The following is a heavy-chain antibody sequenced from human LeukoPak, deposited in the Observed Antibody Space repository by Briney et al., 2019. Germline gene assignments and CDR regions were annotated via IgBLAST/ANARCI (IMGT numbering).Heavy chain of an antibody. CDR2: ISGSGGST. J-gene: IGHJ4*02. D-gene: IGHD3-22*01. V-gene: IGHV3-23*01. CDR3: ATEVTYYYDSSGSPSFDY. CDR1: GFTFSSYA. Sequence: GGSLRLSCAASGFTFSSYAMSWVRQAPGKGLEWGSAISGSGGSTYYADSAQGRFTISRDNSQNTLYLQMHSVRAEDTAVYYCATEVTYYYDSSGSPSFDYWGQGSLVTVSS.